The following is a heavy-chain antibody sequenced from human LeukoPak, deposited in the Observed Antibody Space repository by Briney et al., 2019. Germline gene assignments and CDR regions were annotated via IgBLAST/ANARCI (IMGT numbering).Heavy chain of an antibody. D-gene: IGHD1-1*01. CDR1: GGSTHSYY. CDR2: ISYSGST. Sequence: PSETLSLTCTVSGGSTHSYYWSWIRQPPGKGLEWIGYISYSGSTYYNPSLKSRVTISLGTSKNQFSLRLTSVTAADTAMYYCARGRNDFDYWGQGTLVTVSS. J-gene: IGHJ4*02. CDR3: ARGRNDFDY. V-gene: IGHV4-59*13.